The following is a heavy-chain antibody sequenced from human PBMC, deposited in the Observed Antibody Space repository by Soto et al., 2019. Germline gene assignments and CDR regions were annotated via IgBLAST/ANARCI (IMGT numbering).Heavy chain of an antibody. Sequence: SETLSLTCIVSGGSISSNYWSWIRQPPGKGLEWIGYIYYTGSTNFNPSLKNRVIISVETSKNQFSLKLSSVTAADTAVYYCASSRGLQLWPSGRYYYYYGMDVWGQGTTVTVSS. J-gene: IGHJ6*02. CDR3: ASSRGLQLWPSGRYYYYYGMDV. CDR1: GGSISSNY. D-gene: IGHD5-18*01. CDR2: IYYTGST. V-gene: IGHV4-59*01.